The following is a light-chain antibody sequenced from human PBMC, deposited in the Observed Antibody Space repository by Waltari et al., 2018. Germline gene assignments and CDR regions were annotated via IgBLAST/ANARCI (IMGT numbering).Light chain of an antibody. CDR3: QQYVSSPLT. CDR1: QSVSSTY. CDR2: GAS. Sequence: EIVLTQSPGTLSLSQGERATLSCRTSQSVSSTYIAWYQQKPGQTPRLLIYGASNRATGIPDRFSGSGSGTDFTLTISRLEPEDSAVYYCQQYVSSPLTFGGGTKVEIK. V-gene: IGKV3-20*01. J-gene: IGKJ4*01.